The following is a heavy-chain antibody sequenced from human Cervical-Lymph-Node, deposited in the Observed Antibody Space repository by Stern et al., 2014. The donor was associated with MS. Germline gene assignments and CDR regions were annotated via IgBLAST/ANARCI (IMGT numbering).Heavy chain of an antibody. J-gene: IGHJ4*02. CDR2: INTNTGNP. D-gene: IGHD6-6*01. CDR3: AILEPYSSSFF. V-gene: IGHV7-4-1*02. Sequence: VQLLESGAEVKKPGASVKVSCKASGYTFTSYAMNWVRQAPGQGLEWMGWINTNTGNPTYARCFTGRFVFSLATSVSTAYLQISSLKAEDTAVYYCAILEPYSSSFFWGQGTLVTVSS. CDR1: GYTFTSYA.